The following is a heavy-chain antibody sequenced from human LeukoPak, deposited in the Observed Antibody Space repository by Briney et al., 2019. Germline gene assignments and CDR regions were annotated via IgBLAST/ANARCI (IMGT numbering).Heavy chain of an antibody. CDR2: IYTSETT. CDR1: GDSISGYY. J-gene: IGHJ5*02. Sequence: SETLSLTCTVSGDSISGYYWSWIRQPPGKGLEWIGYIYTSETTYYNPSLKSRVTISMDMSKNQFSLRLNSVTAAGTAGYYCAKLPGTTFSWFDPWGQGPLVTVSS. D-gene: IGHD1-7*01. V-gene: IGHV4-4*09. CDR3: AKLPGTTFSWFDP.